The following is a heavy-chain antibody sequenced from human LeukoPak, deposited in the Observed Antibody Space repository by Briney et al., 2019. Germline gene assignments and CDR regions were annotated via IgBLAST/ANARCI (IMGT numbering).Heavy chain of an antibody. CDR3: ARDLVPLIAAAGTGY. CDR2: IYSGGKT. V-gene: IGHV3-53*01. Sequence: GGSLRLSCAASGFTFSSYGKHWVRQAPGQGLEWVSVIYSGGKTNYADSVRGRFTISRDISKNTLYLQMNSLRAEDTAVYYCARDLVPLIAAAGTGYWGQRTLVTVSS. D-gene: IGHD6-13*01. J-gene: IGHJ4*02. CDR1: GFTFSSYG.